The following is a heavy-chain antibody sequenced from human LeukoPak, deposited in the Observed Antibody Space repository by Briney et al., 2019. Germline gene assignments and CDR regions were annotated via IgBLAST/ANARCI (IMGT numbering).Heavy chain of an antibody. V-gene: IGHV3-11*01. CDR1: GFIFSDYY. Sequence: GGSLRLSCAVSGFIFSDYYMTWIRQAPGKGLEWVSYISSSGGITYYADSVKGRFTISRDNAKNSLYLEMNSLRDDDTAVYFCARTGGAGSPSDTWGQGTLVTVSS. D-gene: IGHD3-10*01. CDR2: ISSSGGIT. J-gene: IGHJ5*02. CDR3: ARTGGAGSPSDT.